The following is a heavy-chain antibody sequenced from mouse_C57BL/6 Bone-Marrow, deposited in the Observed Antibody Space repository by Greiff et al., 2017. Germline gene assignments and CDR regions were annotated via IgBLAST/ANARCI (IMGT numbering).Heavy chain of an antibody. CDR3: ARRYSNSYCYAMDY. Sequence: QVQLQQPGAELVRPGSSVKLSCKASGYTFTSYWMDWVKQRPGQGLVWIGNIYPSDSETHYNQKFKDKATLTVDKSSSTAYMQLSSLTSEDSAVYYCARRYSNSYCYAMDYWGQGTSVTVSS. J-gene: IGHJ4*01. CDR2: IYPSDSET. V-gene: IGHV1-61*01. D-gene: IGHD2-5*01. CDR1: GYTFTSYW.